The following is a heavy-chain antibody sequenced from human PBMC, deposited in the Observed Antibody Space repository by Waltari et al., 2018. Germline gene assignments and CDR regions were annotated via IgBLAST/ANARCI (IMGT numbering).Heavy chain of an antibody. V-gene: IGHV3-7*03. D-gene: IGHD2-21*01. J-gene: IGHJ4*02. CDR1: GFTFSGYW. CDR3: SDPPSDF. CDR2: IRPDGRGP. Sequence: EVQLVESGGGLVQPGGSLRLACVTSGFTFSGYWMTWVRQAPGKGLEWLASIRPDGRGPHIVEAVKGRFTISRDNAKNSLYLQMSSLRTEDTAVYYCSDPPSDFWGQGTLVIVSS.